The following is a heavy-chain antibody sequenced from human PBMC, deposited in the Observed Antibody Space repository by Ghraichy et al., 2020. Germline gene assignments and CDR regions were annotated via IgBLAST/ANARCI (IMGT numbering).Heavy chain of an antibody. D-gene: IGHD4-23*01. V-gene: IGHV1-69*13. CDR2: IIPIFGTA. CDR3: ARRVGDYGGNFSPFDY. J-gene: IGHJ4*02. CDR1: GGTFSSYA. Sequence: SVKVSCKASGGTFSSYAISWVRQAPGQGLEWMGGIIPIFGTANYAQKFQGRVTITADESTSTAYMELSSLRSEDTAVYYCARRVGDYGGNFSPFDYWGQGTLVTVSS.